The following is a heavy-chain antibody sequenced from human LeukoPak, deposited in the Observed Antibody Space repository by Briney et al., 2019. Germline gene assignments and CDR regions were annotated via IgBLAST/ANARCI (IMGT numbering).Heavy chain of an antibody. V-gene: IGHV1-18*01. CDR3: ARLSNDFWSGRPGVYYYYYMDV. J-gene: IGHJ6*03. Sequence: ASVKVPCKASGYTFTSYGISWVRQAPGQGLEWMGWISTYNGNTNYVQKLQGRVTMTTDTSTSTAYMELRSLRSDDTAVYYCARLSNDFWSGRPGVYYYYYMDVWGKGTTVTVSS. CDR2: ISTYNGNT. CDR1: GYTFTSYG. D-gene: IGHD3-3*01.